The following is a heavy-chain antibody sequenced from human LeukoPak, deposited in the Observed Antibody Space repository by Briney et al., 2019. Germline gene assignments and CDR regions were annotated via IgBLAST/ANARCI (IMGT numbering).Heavy chain of an antibody. V-gene: IGHV5-51*01. D-gene: IGHD3-16*01. CDR3: ARGLGEAYYYGIDV. CDR1: GYSFTSNW. CDR2: IYPDDSDT. J-gene: IGHJ6*02. Sequence: GESLKISCQGSGYSFTSNWIVWVRQMPGKGLEWMGIIYPDDSDTRYSPSFQGQVTISADRSIKTAYLQWSSLKASDTAMYYCARGLGEAYYYGIDVWGQGTTVTVSS.